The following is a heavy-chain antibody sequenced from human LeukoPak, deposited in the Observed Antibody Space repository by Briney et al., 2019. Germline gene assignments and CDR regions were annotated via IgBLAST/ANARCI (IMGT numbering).Heavy chain of an antibody. V-gene: IGHV3-23*01. J-gene: IGHJ4*02. CDR2: ISGSGGST. CDR3: ARAVDIVATMSDY. D-gene: IGHD5-12*01. CDR1: GFTFSSYA. Sequence: GGSLRLSCAASGFTFSSYAMSWVRQAPGKGLEWVSAISGSGGSTYYADSVKGRFTISRDNSKNTLYLQMNSLRTEDTAVYYCARAVDIVATMSDYWGQGTLVTVSS.